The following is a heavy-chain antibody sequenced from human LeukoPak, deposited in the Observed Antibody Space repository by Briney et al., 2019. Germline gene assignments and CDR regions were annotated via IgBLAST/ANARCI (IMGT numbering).Heavy chain of an antibody. CDR2: ISGSGGST. Sequence: GGSLRLSCAASGFTFSSYAMSWVRQAPGTGLEWVSAISGSGGSTYYADSVKGRFTISRDNSKNTLYLQMNSLRAEDTAVYYCAKNGDYDYYYYGMDVWGQGTTVTVSS. D-gene: IGHD4-17*01. CDR1: GFTFSSYA. V-gene: IGHV3-23*01. CDR3: AKNGDYDYYYYGMDV. J-gene: IGHJ6*02.